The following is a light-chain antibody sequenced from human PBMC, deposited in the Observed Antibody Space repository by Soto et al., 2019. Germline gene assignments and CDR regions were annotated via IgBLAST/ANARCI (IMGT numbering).Light chain of an antibody. CDR2: DAS. CDR3: QQYGSSPYT. J-gene: IGKJ2*01. V-gene: IGKV1-5*01. Sequence: DIQMTQSPSALSASLGDRVTITCRASHSIDTWLAWYQQRPGKAPNLLIYDASSLASGVPSRFSGGGSGTEFTLTISRLEPEDFAVYYCQQYGSSPYTFGQGTKLEIK. CDR1: HSIDTW.